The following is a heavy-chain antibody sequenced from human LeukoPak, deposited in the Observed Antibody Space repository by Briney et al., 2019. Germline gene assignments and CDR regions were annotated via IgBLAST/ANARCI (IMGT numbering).Heavy chain of an antibody. Sequence: ASVKVSFKASGYTFTGYYMHWVRQAPGQGLEWMGWINPNSGGTNYAQKFQGRVTMTRDTSISTAYMELSRLRSDDTAVYYCAREQHRYYGMDVWGQGTTVTVSS. CDR1: GYTFTGYY. J-gene: IGHJ6*02. D-gene: IGHD6-13*01. V-gene: IGHV1-2*02. CDR3: AREQHRYYGMDV. CDR2: INPNSGGT.